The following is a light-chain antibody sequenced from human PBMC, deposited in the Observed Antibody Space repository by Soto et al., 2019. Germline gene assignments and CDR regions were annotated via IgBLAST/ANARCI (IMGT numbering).Light chain of an antibody. J-gene: IGKJ2*01. V-gene: IGKV3-11*01. CDR3: QQRSNWPYT. CDR1: QSISSY. CDR2: DAS. Sequence: EIVLTQSPATLSLSPGERATLSYRASQSISSYLAWYQQKPGQAPRLLIYDASNRATGIPARFSGSGSGTDFTLTISSLEPEDFAVYYCQQRSNWPYTFGQGTKLDIK.